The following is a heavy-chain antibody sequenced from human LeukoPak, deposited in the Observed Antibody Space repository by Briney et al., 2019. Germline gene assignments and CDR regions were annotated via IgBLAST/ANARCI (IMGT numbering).Heavy chain of an antibody. CDR2: IYYSGST. Sequence: SETLSLTCTVSGGSISSYYWSWIRQPPGKGLEWIGYIYYSGSTNYNPSLKSRVTISVDTSKNQFSLKLSSVTAADTAVYYCARSRDYYDSSGSDAFDIWGQGTMVTVSS. CDR3: ARSRDYYDSSGSDAFDI. D-gene: IGHD3-22*01. CDR1: GGSISSYY. J-gene: IGHJ3*02. V-gene: IGHV4-59*01.